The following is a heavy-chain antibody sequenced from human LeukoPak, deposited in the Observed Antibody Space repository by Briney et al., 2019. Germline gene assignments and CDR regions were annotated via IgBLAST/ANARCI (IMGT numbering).Heavy chain of an antibody. CDR2: IYHSGST. CDR1: GYSISSGYY. J-gene: IGHJ6*03. D-gene: IGHD6-6*01. Sequence: SETLSLTCTVSGYSISSGYYWGWIRQPPGKGLEWIGSIYHSGSTYYNPSLKSRVTISVDTSKNQFSLKLSSVTAADTAVYYCARGIAARNYYYYYMDVWGKGTTVTVSS. V-gene: IGHV4-38-2*02. CDR3: ARGIAARNYYYYYMDV.